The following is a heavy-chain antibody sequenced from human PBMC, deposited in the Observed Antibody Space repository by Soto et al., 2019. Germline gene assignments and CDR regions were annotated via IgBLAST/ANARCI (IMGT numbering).Heavy chain of an antibody. Sequence: GASVKVSCKASGYTFTSYGISWVRQAPGQGLEWMGWISAYNGNTNYAQKLQGRVTMTTDTSTSTAYMELRSLRSDDTAVYYCARRLSIEPYCSGGSCYELQSWFDPWGQGTLVTVSS. V-gene: IGHV1-18*01. CDR3: ARRLSIEPYCSGGSCYELQSWFDP. CDR1: GYTFTSYG. J-gene: IGHJ5*02. D-gene: IGHD2-15*01. CDR2: ISAYNGNT.